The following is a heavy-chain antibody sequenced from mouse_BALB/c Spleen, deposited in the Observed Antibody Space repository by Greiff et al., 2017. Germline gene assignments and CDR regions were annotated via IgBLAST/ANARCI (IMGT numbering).Heavy chain of an antibody. CDR2: IYPGSGST. D-gene: IGHD1-2*01. Sequence: LQQPGSELVRPGASVKLSCKASGYTFTSYWMHWVKQRHGQGLEWIGNIYPGSGSTNYDEKFKSKGTLTVDTSSSTAYMHLSSLTSEDSAVYYCTRSRYGYFAYWGQGTLVTVSA. V-gene: IGHV1S22*01. CDR3: TRSRYGYFAY. CDR1: GYTFTSYW. J-gene: IGHJ3*01.